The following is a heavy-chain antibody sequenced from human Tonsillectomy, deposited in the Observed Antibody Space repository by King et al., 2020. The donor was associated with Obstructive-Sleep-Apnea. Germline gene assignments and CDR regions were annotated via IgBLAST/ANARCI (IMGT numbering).Heavy chain of an antibody. V-gene: IGHV2-26*01. Sequence: VTLKESGPVLVKPTETLTLTCTVSGFSLSNYRWSVSWIRQPPGKALEWLAHIFSNDEKSFSTSLKSRLTISKDTSKSQVVLTMTNMDPVDTATYYCARSRRDGYIFGKPEFDYWGQGTLVTVSS. CDR1: GFSLSNYRWS. D-gene: IGHD5-24*01. CDR2: IFSNDEK. J-gene: IGHJ4*02. CDR3: ARSRRDGYIFGKPEFDY.